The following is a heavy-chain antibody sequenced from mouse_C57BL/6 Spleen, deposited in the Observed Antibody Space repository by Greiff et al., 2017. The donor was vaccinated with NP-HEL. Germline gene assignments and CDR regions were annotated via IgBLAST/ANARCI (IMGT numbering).Heavy chain of an antibody. V-gene: IGHV1-61*01. CDR2: IYPSDSET. D-gene: IGHD4-1*01. CDR1: GYTFTSYW. J-gene: IGHJ1*03. CDR3: ARRGAGTSYWYFDV. Sequence: QVQLQQPGAELVRPGSSVKLSCKASGYTFTSYWMDWVKQRPGQGLEWIGNIYPSDSETHYNQKFKDKATLTVDKSSSTAYMQLSSLTSEDSAVYYCARRGAGTSYWYFDVWGTGTTVTVSS.